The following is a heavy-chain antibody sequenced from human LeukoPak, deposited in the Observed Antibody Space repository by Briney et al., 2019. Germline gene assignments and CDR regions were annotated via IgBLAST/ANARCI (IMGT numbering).Heavy chain of an antibody. CDR1: GFTFSTSW. D-gene: IGHD2/OR15-2a*01. CDR3: ASGGIYFHYFDS. CDR2: IKDDGSEK. Sequence: GGSQRLSCAASGFTFSTSWMSWVRQAPGRGLEWVANIKDDGSEKYYVDSVKGRLTISRDNAKNSLFLQMNSLRVEDSAVYYCASGGIYFHYFDSWGQGTLVTVSS. J-gene: IGHJ4*02. V-gene: IGHV3-7*02.